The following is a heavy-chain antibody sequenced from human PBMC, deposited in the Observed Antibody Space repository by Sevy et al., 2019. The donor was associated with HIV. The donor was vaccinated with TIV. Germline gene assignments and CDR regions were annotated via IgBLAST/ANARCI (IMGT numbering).Heavy chain of an antibody. CDR3: ARDVRGEGIRPGDLDY. CDR2: IWNDGSNK. V-gene: IGHV3-33*02. J-gene: IGHJ4*02. CDR1: GFTFSHYG. Sequence: GGSLRLSCAASGFTFSHYGMQWVRQAPGKGLEWVALIWNDGSNKNYADSGKGRFTTSRDNSSNTLFLQMNSLRAEDTAVYYCARDVRGEGIRPGDLDYWGQGTLVTVSS. D-gene: IGHD3-10*02.